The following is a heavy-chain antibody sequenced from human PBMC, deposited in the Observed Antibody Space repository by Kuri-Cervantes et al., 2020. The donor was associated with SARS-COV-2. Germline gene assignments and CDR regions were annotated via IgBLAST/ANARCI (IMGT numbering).Heavy chain of an antibody. CDR3: ARGLYYDSSGYYDY. J-gene: IGHJ4*02. CDR1: GGTFSSYA. Sequence: SVKVSCKASGGTFSSYAISWVRQAPRQGLEWMGGIIPILGIANYAQKFQGRVTITADKSTSTAYMELSSLRSEDTAVYYCARGLYYDSSGYYDYWGQGTLVTVSS. CDR2: IIPILGIA. D-gene: IGHD3-22*01. V-gene: IGHV1-69*10.